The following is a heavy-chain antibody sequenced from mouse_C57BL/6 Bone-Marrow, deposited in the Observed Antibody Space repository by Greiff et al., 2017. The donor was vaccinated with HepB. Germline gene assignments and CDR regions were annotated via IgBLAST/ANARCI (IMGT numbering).Heavy chain of an antibody. CDR2: IYPGDGDT. J-gene: IGHJ2*01. CDR1: GYAFSSYW. CDR3: ARSYYYYGSSLY. V-gene: IGHV1-80*01. Sequence: QVQLQQSGAELVKPGASVKISCKASGYAFSSYWMNWVKQRPGKGLEWIGQIYPGDGDTNYNGKFKGKATLTADKSSSTAYMQLSSLTSEDSAVYFCARSYYYYGSSLYWGQGTTLTVSS. D-gene: IGHD1-1*01.